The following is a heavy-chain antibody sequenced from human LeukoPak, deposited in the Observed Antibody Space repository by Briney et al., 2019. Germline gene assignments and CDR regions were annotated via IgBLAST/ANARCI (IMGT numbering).Heavy chain of an antibody. V-gene: IGHV4-4*02. CDR2: IYYSGST. D-gene: IGHD3-16*01. Sequence: PSGTLSLTCAVSGGSISSYNWWSWVRQPPGKGLEWIGSIYYSGSTYYNPSLKSRVTISVDTSKNQFSLKLSSVTAADTAVYYCARHRRGGGGNPNAFDIWGQGTMVTVSS. J-gene: IGHJ3*02. CDR1: GGSISSYNW. CDR3: ARHRRGGGGNPNAFDI.